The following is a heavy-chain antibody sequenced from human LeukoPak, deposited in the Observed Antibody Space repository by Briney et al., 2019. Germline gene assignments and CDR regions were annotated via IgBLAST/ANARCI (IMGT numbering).Heavy chain of an antibody. CDR2: IKKDGSEE. D-gene: IGHD6-19*01. V-gene: IGHV3-7*01. Sequence: GGSLRLSCAASGFTFSTYWMNWVRQAPGKGLEWVTNIKKDGSEEFYVDSVKGRFTISRDNAKDTVYLQMNSLRAEDTAVYYCARVSIGWYSFDYWGQGTLVTVSS. CDR3: ARVSIGWYSFDY. J-gene: IGHJ4*02. CDR1: GFTFSTYW.